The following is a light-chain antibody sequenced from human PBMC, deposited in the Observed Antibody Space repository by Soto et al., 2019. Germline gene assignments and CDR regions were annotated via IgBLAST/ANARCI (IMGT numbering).Light chain of an antibody. CDR1: QSISSW. CDR2: DAS. J-gene: IGKJ1*01. CDR3: QQYMSYS. V-gene: IGKV1-5*02. Sequence: DIPLTQSRSTLSASLGDRVTIICRASQSISSWLAWYQQKPGKAPKLLIYDASSLESGVPSRFSGSGSGTEFTLTISSLQPDDFATYYCQQYMSYSFGQGTKVDIK.